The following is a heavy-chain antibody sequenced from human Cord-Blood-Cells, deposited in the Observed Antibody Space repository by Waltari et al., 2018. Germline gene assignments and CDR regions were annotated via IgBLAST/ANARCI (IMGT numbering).Heavy chain of an antibody. CDR3: ARDNRGYSYGDAFDI. CDR2: IYHSGST. D-gene: IGHD5-18*01. Sequence: QLQLQESGSGLVKPSQTLSLTCAVSGGSISSGGYSWSRIRQPPGKGLEWIGYIYHSGSTYYNPSLKSRVTISVDRSKNQFSLKLSSVTAADTAVYYCARDNRGYSYGDAFDIWGQGTMVTVSS. V-gene: IGHV4-30-2*01. CDR1: GGSISSGGYS. J-gene: IGHJ3*02.